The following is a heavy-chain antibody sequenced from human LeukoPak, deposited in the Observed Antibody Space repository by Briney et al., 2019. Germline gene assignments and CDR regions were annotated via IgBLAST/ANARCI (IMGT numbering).Heavy chain of an antibody. D-gene: IGHD2-8*01. CDR1: GFLFSRCA. V-gene: IGHV3-23*01. CDR3: AKVKSSLTLIGA. J-gene: IGHJ5*02. CDR2: ISGAGDIA. Sequence: GGSLRLSCAASGFLFSRCAMSWVRQAPGKGLEWVSSISGAGDIAHYAESVKGRFTISRDNSGNTLYVQMDSLRAEDTAVYYCAKVKSSLTLIGAWGQGTLVTVPS.